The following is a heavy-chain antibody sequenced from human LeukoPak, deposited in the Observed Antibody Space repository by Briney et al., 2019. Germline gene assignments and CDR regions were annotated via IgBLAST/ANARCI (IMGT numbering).Heavy chain of an antibody. Sequence: GGSLRLSCAASGFTFNTYAMHWVRQAPGKGLEWVAVISYDGSNEYSADSVKGRFTISRYNFKHTLFLQMNTLRPEDTAVYYCARDWGAYQIKHCFDPWGPGTLVTVSS. V-gene: IGHV3-30*04. D-gene: IGHD3-16*01. J-gene: IGHJ5*02. CDR1: GFTFNTYA. CDR2: ISYDGSNE. CDR3: ARDWGAYQIKHCFDP.